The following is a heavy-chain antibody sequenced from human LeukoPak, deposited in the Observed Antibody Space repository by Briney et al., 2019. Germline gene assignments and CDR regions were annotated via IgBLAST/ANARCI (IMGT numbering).Heavy chain of an antibody. V-gene: IGHV3-7*03. J-gene: IGHJ4*02. Sequence: GGSLRLSCTASGFPFYSYWMTWVRQTPGKGLEWVANIRHDGSTKYYVDSVKGRFTISRDNAMNSLYLQMDSLRVEDTAIFYCARSVPYGTTWYGRSDCWGQGTQVTVSS. CDR2: IRHDGSTK. CDR1: GFPFYSYW. D-gene: IGHD6-13*01. CDR3: ARSVPYGTTWYGRSDC.